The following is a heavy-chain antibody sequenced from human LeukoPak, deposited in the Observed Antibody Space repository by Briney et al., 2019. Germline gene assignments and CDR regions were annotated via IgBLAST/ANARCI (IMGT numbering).Heavy chain of an antibody. CDR2: ISSSSSTI. CDR1: GFTFSSDS. J-gene: IGHJ4*02. D-gene: IGHD2-2*02. Sequence: GGALRVSCAPPGFTFSSDSMNWVRAAPGKGRGWVSYISSSSSTIYYADSVKGRFTISRDNAKNSLYLQMNSLRAEDTAVYYCAREGQLLYQTFDYWGQGTLVTVSS. CDR3: AREGQLLYQTFDY. V-gene: IGHV3-48*01.